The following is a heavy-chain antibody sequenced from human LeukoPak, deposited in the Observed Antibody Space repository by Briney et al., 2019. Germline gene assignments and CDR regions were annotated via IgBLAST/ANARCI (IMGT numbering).Heavy chain of an antibody. CDR1: GGSISSYY. J-gene: IGHJ4*02. D-gene: IGHD1-7*01. V-gene: IGHV4-59*12. Sequence: SETLSLTCTVSGGSISSYYWSWIRQPPGKGLEWIGYIYYSGSTNYNPSLKSRVTISVDTSKNQVSLKLIAVTAADSAVYYCARENWNYGEDFWGQGALVTVSS. CDR2: IYYSGST. CDR3: ARENWNYGEDF.